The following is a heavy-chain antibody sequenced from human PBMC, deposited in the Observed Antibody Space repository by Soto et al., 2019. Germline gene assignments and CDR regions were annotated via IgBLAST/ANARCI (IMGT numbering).Heavy chain of an antibody. J-gene: IGHJ4*02. CDR2: MNPNSGHT. D-gene: IGHD2-2*01. V-gene: IGHV1-8*01. CDR1: GYTFTSHD. Sequence: QVQLVQSGAEVKKPGASVKVSCKASGYTFTSHDINWMRQATGQGLEWMGWMNPNSGHTNYAQKFQGRVTMTRDTSISTVYMELTNLRSEDTVIYYCASDMSTMWGQGTLVTVSS. CDR3: ASDMSTM.